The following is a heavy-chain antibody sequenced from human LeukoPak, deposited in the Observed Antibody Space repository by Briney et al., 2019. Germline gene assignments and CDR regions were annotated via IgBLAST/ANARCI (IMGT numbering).Heavy chain of an antibody. CDR1: GGSISSSSYY. CDR2: IYYSGST. D-gene: IGHD1-26*01. Sequence: SETLSLTCTVSGGSISSSSYYWGWIRQPPGKGLEWIGSIYYSGSTYYNPSLKSRVTISVDTSKNQFSPKLSSVTAADTAVYYCASGYSGSLGDAFDIWGQGTMVTVSS. V-gene: IGHV4-39*01. J-gene: IGHJ3*02. CDR3: ASGYSGSLGDAFDI.